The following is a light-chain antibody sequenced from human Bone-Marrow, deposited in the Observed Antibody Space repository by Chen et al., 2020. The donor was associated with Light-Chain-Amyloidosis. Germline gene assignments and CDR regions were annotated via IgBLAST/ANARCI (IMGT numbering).Light chain of an antibody. CDR3: QQYGTSPLT. CDR2: GSS. Sequence: EIVLTQSPGTLSLSPGEGANLSCRASQTISSNYLTWYQQKFGQAPRLLIYGSSSRATGIPDRCTGSGSGTDFTLTINRLEPEDFAMYYCQQYGTSPLTFGGGTKLEIK. J-gene: IGKJ4*01. CDR1: QTISSNY. V-gene: IGKV3-20*01.